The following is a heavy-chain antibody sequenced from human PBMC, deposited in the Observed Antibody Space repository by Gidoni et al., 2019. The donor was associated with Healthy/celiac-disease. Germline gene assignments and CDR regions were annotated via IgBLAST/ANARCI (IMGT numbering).Heavy chain of an antibody. CDR3: ARRCGYSGYECPGTHAFDI. J-gene: IGHJ3*02. CDR1: RSSFTSYC. D-gene: IGHD5-12*01. CDR2: IYPGDSDT. Sequence: EVQLVQAGAEVQKPGESLKISGKGSRSSFTSYCTGWVRQMPWKGLEWMGIIYPGDSDTKDSPSFQGQVTISADKSISTAYLQWSSLKASDTAMYYCARRCGYSGYECPGTHAFDIWGQGTMVTVSS. V-gene: IGHV5-51*01.